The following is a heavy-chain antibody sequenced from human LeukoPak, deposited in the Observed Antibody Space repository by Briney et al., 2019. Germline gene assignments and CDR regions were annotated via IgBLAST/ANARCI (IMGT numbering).Heavy chain of an antibody. CDR1: GFTFSSYG. D-gene: IGHD3-22*01. V-gene: IGHV3-23*01. CDR3: AKSYYDSSGYRGDFEN. J-gene: IGHJ4*02. Sequence: GGSLRLSCAASGFTFSSYGMSWVRQAPGKGLEWVSAISGSGGSTYYADSVKGRFTISRDNSKNTLYLQMNSLRPEDAAVYYCAKSYYDSSGYRGDFENWGQGTLVTVSS. CDR2: ISGSGGST.